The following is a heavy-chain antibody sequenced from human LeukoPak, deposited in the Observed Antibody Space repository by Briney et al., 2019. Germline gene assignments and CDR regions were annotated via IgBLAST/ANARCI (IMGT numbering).Heavy chain of an antibody. D-gene: IGHD6-19*01. V-gene: IGHV4-4*07. CDR2: IYTSGST. Sequence: PSETLSLTCTVSGGSISSYYWSWIRQPAGKGLEWIGRIYTSGSTNHNPSLKSRVTMSVDTSKNQFSLKLSSVTAADTAVYYCARQLDSSGWEDYFDYWGQGTLVTVSS. CDR3: ARQLDSSGWEDYFDY. J-gene: IGHJ4*02. CDR1: GGSISSYY.